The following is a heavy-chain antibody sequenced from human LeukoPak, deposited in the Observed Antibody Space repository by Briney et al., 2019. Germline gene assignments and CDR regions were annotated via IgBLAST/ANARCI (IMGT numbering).Heavy chain of an antibody. CDR2: IWYDGSNK. Sequence: PGGSLRLSCAASGFTFSSYGMHWVRQAPGKGLEWVAVIWYDGSNKYYADSVKGRFTISRDNSKNTLYLQMNSLRAEDTAVYYCAKDPYTAMVTEYYCMDVWGKGTTVTVSS. J-gene: IGHJ6*03. V-gene: IGHV3-33*06. D-gene: IGHD5-18*01. CDR1: GFTFSSYG. CDR3: AKDPYTAMVTEYYCMDV.